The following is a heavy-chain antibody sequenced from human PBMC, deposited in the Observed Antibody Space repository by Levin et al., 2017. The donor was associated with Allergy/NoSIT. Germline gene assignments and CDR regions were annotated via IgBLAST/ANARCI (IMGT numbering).Heavy chain of an antibody. J-gene: IGHJ5*02. CDR1: GFTFSRSG. CDR2: LWYDGSNR. CDR3: AKVAHSNYDILTTDP. V-gene: IGHV3-33*06. D-gene: IGHD3-9*01. Sequence: GGSLRLSCAASGFTFSRSGMHWFRQAPGRGLEWVAVLWYDGSNRYYADSVKGRFIISRDNSKNTLYLQMNSLRAEDTAVYYCAKVAHSNYDILTTDPWGQGTRVIVSS.